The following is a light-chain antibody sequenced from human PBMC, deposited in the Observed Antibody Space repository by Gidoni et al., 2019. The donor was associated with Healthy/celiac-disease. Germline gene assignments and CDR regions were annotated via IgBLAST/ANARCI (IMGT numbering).Light chain of an antibody. CDR3: QQGYSTLRT. V-gene: IGKV1-39*01. CDR1: QSISSH. J-gene: IGKJ1*01. Sequence: DIQMTQSPSSLSASVGDRVTITCRASQSISSHLNWYQQKPGKAPKLLIYAASSLQSGVPSRFSGSGSGTDFTLTISSLRPEDFATYYCQQGYSTLRTFGQGTKVEIK. CDR2: AAS.